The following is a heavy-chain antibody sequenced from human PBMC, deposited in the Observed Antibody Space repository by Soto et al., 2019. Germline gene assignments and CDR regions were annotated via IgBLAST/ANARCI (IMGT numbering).Heavy chain of an antibody. CDR2: ISATTGDT. V-gene: IGHV3-23*01. Sequence: PGGSLRLSCAASGFTFSTYAMSWVRQAPGKGLEWVSAISATTGDTYCADSVRGRFTISRDNSMNALYLQMNSLRVEDTAVYYCAHPRGYGVFDAYDIWGQGTMVTVSS. CDR1: GFTFSTYA. J-gene: IGHJ3*02. D-gene: IGHD4-17*01. CDR3: AHPRGYGVFDAYDI.